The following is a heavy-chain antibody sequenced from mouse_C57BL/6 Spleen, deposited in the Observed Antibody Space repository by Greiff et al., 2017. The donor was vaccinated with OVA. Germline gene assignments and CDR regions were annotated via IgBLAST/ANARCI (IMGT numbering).Heavy chain of an antibody. Sequence: QVQLQQSGAELARPGASVKLSCKASGYTFTSYGISWVKQRTGQGLEWIGEIYPRSGNTYYNEKFKGKATLTADKSSSPAYMELRSLTSEDSAVYVCARGNDYDGFAYWGQGTLVTVSA. CDR1: GYTFTSYG. V-gene: IGHV1-81*01. D-gene: IGHD2-4*01. CDR2: IYPRSGNT. CDR3: ARGNDYDGFAY. J-gene: IGHJ3*01.